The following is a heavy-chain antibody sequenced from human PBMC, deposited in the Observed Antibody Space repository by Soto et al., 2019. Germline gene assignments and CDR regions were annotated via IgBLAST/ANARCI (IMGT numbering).Heavy chain of an antibody. D-gene: IGHD6-13*01. Sequence: PGVSLRLWWAASGGTCVNYARHWVRQAPGKGLEWVSTIKDSGESTFYLDSVRGRFTISRDNSKGTLYLQMTSLRVEDTALYHCVKGGASYTSCWYANWGQGILVTVSS. J-gene: IGHJ4*02. V-gene: IGHV3-23*01. CDR2: IKDSGEST. CDR1: GGTCVNYA. CDR3: VKGGASYTSCWYAN.